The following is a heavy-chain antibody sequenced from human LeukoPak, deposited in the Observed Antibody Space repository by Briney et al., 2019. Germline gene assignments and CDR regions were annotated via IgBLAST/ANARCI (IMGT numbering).Heavy chain of an antibody. CDR3: ARDRGSGSYDYYYGMDV. V-gene: IGHV4-59*01. CDR2: IYYSGST. CDR1: GGSISSYY. J-gene: IGHJ6*02. Sequence: SETLSLTCTVSGGSISSYYWSWIRQPPGKGLEWIGYIYYSGSTNYNPSLKSQVTISVDTSKNQFSLKLSSVTAADTAVYYCARDRGSGSYDYYYGMDVWGQGTTVTVSS. D-gene: IGHD3-10*01.